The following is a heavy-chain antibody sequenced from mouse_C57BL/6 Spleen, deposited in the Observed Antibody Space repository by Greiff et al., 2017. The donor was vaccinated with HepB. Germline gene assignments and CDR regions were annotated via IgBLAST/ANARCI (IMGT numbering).Heavy chain of an antibody. Sequence: QVQLQQSGPELVKPGASVKISCKASGYAFSSSWMNWVKQRPGKGLEWIGRIYPGDGDTNYNGKFKGKATLTADKSSSTAYMQLSSLTSEDSAVYFCARQEVGWFAYWGQGTLVTVSA. CDR3: ARQEVGWFAY. J-gene: IGHJ3*01. D-gene: IGHD1-1*02. CDR2: IYPGDGDT. V-gene: IGHV1-82*01. CDR1: GYAFSSSW.